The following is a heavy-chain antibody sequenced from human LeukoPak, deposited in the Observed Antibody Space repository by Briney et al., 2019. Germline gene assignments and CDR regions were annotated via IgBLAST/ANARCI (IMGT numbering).Heavy chain of an antibody. CDR2: IYSGGST. CDR1: GFTVSRNY. CDR3: ASPYSSGWYSFDY. J-gene: IGHJ4*02. V-gene: IGHV3-66*01. Sequence: GGSLRLSWAASGFTVSRNYMSWVRQAPGKGLEWVSVIYSGGSTYYADSVKGRFTISRDNSKNTLYLQMNSLRAEDTAVYYCASPYSSGWYSFDYWGQGTLVTVSS. D-gene: IGHD6-19*01.